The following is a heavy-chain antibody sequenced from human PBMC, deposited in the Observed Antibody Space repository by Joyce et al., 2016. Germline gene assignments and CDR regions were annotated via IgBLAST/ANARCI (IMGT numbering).Heavy chain of an antibody. V-gene: IGHV3-30*18. CDR1: YG. D-gene: IGHD6-25*01. J-gene: IGHJ6*02. Sequence: YGMHWVRQAPGKGLEWVAVISYDGRDKYYGDSVKGRFTISRDNSKNTVYLQMSNLRAEDTAVYFCAKDSDDIAAPVEYFYGMDVWGQGTTVAVSS. CDR2: ISYDGRDK. CDR3: AKDSDDIAAPVEYFYGMDV.